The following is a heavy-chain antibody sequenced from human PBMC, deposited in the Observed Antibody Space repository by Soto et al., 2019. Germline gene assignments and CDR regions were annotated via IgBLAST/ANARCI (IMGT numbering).Heavy chain of an antibody. J-gene: IGHJ4*02. CDR2: IYYSGST. CDR3: TRVDPPLVMGPGFAY. V-gene: IGHV4-39*01. Sequence: XETLSLTCTFSVVSISSSSYYCGWIRQPPGKGLEWIGSIYYSGSTYYNPSLKSRVTISVDTSKNQFSLKLSSVTAADAAEYYCTRVDPPLVMGPGFAYWGQATLVSVSS. CDR1: VVSISSSSYY. D-gene: IGHD5-18*01.